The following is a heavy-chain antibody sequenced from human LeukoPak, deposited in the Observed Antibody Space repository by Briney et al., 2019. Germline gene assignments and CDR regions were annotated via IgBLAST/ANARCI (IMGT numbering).Heavy chain of an antibody. Sequence: SVKVSCKASGGTFSSYAISWVRQAPGQGLEWMGGIIPIFGTANYAQKFQGRVTITADESTSTAYMELSSLRSEDTAVYYCALRITMIVVENYFNYGGQGTLVTVSS. CDR3: ALRITMIVVENYFNY. CDR2: IIPIFGTA. V-gene: IGHV1-69*13. D-gene: IGHD3-22*01. J-gene: IGHJ4*02. CDR1: GGTFSSYA.